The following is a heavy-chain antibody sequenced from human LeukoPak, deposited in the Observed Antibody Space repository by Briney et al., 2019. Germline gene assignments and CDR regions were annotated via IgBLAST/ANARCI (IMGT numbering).Heavy chain of an antibody. D-gene: IGHD1-26*01. CDR2: MNPNSGNT. J-gene: IGHJ6*03. CDR3: ARGGQPYYYYYDYYMDV. V-gene: IGHV1-8*01. Sequence: EASVKVSCKASGYTFTSYDINWVRQATGQRLEWMGWMNPNSGNTGYAQKFQGRVTMTRNTSISTAYMELSSLRSEDTAVYYCARGGQPYYYYYDYYMDVWGKGTTVTVSS. CDR1: GYTFTSYD.